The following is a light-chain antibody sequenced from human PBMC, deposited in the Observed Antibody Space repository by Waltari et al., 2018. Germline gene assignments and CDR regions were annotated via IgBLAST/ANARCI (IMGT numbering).Light chain of an antibody. J-gene: IGKJ4*01. V-gene: IGKV3-11*01. Sequence: EIVLTQSPATLSLSPGARATLSCRASQCVSSYLAWYQQKSGQAPRLPIYDASNRATGIPARFSGGGSGTDFTLTISSLEPEEFAGYYCQQRSDWLLTFGGGTKVEIK. CDR1: QCVSSY. CDR2: DAS. CDR3: QQRSDWLLT.